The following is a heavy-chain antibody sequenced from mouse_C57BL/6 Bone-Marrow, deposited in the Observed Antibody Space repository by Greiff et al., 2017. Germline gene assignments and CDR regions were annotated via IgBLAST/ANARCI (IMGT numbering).Heavy chain of an antibody. CDR3: TKSFITTVVAFDY. D-gene: IGHD1-1*01. CDR2: IDPETGGT. CDR1: GYTFTDYE. Sequence: VKLMESGAELVRPGASVTLSCKASGYTFTDYEMHWVKQTPVHGLEWIGAIDPETGGTAYNQKFKGKAILTADKSSSTAYMELRSLTSEDSAVYYCTKSFITTVVAFDYWGQGTTLTVSS. J-gene: IGHJ2*01. V-gene: IGHV1-15*01.